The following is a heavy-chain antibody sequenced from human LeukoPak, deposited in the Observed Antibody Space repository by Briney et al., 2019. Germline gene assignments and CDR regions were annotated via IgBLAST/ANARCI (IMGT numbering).Heavy chain of an antibody. CDR1: GYTFSDYY. V-gene: IGHV3-11*04. Sequence: GGSLRLSCAASGYTFSDYYMSWIRQAPGKGLEWVSYISSSGSTIYYTDSVKGRFTISRDNAKNSLYLQMNSLRAEDTAVYYCARGPYYYDSSGYDYWGQGTLVTVSS. CDR2: ISSSGSTI. D-gene: IGHD3-22*01. J-gene: IGHJ4*02. CDR3: ARGPYYYDSSGYDY.